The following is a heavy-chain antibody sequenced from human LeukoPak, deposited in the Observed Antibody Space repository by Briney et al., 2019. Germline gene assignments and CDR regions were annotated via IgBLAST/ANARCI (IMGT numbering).Heavy chain of an antibody. CDR3: ARVVGSGWSPDFDY. V-gene: IGHV1-69*01. D-gene: IGHD6-19*01. CDR1: GGTFSSYA. Sequence: GSSVKVSCKASGGTFSSYAISWVRQAPGQGLEWMGGIIPTFGTANYAQKFQGRVTITADESTSTAYMELSSLRSEDTAVYYCARVVGSGWSPDFDYWGQGTLVTVSS. CDR2: IIPTFGTA. J-gene: IGHJ4*02.